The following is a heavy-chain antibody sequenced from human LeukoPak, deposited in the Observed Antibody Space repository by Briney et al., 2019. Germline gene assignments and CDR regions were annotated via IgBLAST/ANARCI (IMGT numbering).Heavy chain of an antibody. CDR3: ARREMATPWAHDAFDI. Sequence: ASVKVSCKASGYTFTSYYMHWVRQAPGQGHGWMGITNPSGGSTSYAQKFQGRVTMTRDTSTSTVYMELSSLRSEDTAVYYCARREMATPWAHDAFDIWGQGTMVTVSS. D-gene: IGHD5-24*01. V-gene: IGHV1-46*01. J-gene: IGHJ3*02. CDR1: GYTFTSYY. CDR2: TNPSGGST.